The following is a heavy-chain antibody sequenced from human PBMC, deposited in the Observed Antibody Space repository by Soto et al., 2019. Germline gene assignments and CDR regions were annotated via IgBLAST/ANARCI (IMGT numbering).Heavy chain of an antibody. CDR2: VYISGGT. CDR1: GGSISTYY. J-gene: IGHJ3*02. CDR3: ARGGRDGFDI. V-gene: IGHV4-4*07. Sequence: QVQLQESGPGLVKPSETLSLTCTVSGGSISTYYWNWIRQSAGKGLEWIGRVYISGGTNYHPSLKSRVDMSVDTSNHQFSLKVTSVTAADTAVYYCARGGRDGFDIWGQGTMVTVSS.